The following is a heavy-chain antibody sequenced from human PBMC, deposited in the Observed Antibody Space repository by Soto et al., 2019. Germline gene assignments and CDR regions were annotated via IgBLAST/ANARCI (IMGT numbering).Heavy chain of an antibody. CDR1: GYTFTNSD. CDR3: ARRPHCSGGICYYGLDN. V-gene: IGHV1-8*01. CDR2: MNPDSGHA. J-gene: IGHJ4*02. Sequence: QVQLVQSGAEVKKPGASVKVFCKASGYTFTNSDINWVRQAPGQGLEWMGWMNPDSGHAAYAQKFQGRVTLTTSTSTSTVYMEMRSLGSEDTAVYYCARRPHCSGGICYYGLDNWGQGTLVTVSS. D-gene: IGHD2-15*01.